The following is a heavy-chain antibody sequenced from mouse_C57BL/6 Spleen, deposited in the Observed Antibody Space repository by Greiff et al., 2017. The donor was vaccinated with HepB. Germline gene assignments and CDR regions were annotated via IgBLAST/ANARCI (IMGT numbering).Heavy chain of an antibody. J-gene: IGHJ3*01. CDR1: GFTFSSYA. V-gene: IGHV5-4*01. Sequence: EVQRVESGGGLVKPGGSLKLSCAASGFTFSSYAMSWVRQTPEKRLEWVATISDGGSYTYYPDNVKGRFTISRDNAKNNLYLQMSHLKSEDTAMYYCARDDYDRNWFAYWGQGTLVTVSA. D-gene: IGHD2-4*01. CDR3: ARDDYDRNWFAY. CDR2: ISDGGSYT.